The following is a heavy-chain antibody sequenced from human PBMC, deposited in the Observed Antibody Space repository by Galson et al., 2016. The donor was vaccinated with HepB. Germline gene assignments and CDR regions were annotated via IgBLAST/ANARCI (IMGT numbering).Heavy chain of an antibody. D-gene: IGHD2-2*01. J-gene: IGHJ4*02. Sequence: SLRLSCAASGFTFSDYAMAWVRQAPGKGLEWVSSASGSGDTTFHADSVKGRFTISRDNSKNTVYLQMNSLRVEDTAVYYCAKAPHISSWLCFEVWGQGTLVSASP. CDR3: AKAPHISSWLCFEV. V-gene: IGHV3-23*01. CDR2: ASGSGDTT. CDR1: GFTFSDYA.